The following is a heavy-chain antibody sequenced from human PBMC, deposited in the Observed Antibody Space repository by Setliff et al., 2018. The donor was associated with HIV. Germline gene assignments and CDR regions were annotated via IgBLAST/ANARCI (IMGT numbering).Heavy chain of an antibody. Sequence: ASVKVSCKASGYTFTFYSMHWVRQAPGQRLEWMGWIKTGNGDTQYSQKFRDRVTITRDTSASTAYMELSSLRSEDMAVYYCARAGIWNYYFDYWGQGTLVTVSS. CDR2: IKTGNGDT. D-gene: IGHD1-7*01. J-gene: IGHJ4*02. V-gene: IGHV1-3*04. CDR1: GYTFTFYS. CDR3: ARAGIWNYYFDY.